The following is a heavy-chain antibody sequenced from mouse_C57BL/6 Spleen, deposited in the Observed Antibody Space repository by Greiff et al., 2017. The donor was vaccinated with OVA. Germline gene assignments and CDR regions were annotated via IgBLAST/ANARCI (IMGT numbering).Heavy chain of an antibody. V-gene: IGHV1-81*01. CDR2: IYPRSGNT. J-gene: IGHJ4*01. D-gene: IGHD2-2*01. CDR1: GYTFTSYG. CDR3: AHYGYDEGSYAMDY. Sequence: LEESGAELARPGASVKLSCKASGYTFTSYGISWVKQRTGQGLEWIGEIYPRSGNTYYNEKFKGKATLTADKSSSTAYMELRSLTSEDSAVYFCAHYGYDEGSYAMDYWGQGTSVTVSS.